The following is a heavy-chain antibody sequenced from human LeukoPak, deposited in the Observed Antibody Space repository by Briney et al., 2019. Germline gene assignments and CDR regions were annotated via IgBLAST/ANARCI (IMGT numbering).Heavy chain of an antibody. CDR2: INHSGST. CDR3: ASYSGNNYYGMDV. CDR1: GGSFSGYY. J-gene: IGHJ6*02. D-gene: IGHD5-12*01. V-gene: IGHV4-34*01. Sequence: SETLSLTCAVYGGSFSGYYWSWIRQPPGKGLEWIGEINHSGSTNYNPSLKSRVTISVDTSKNQFSLKLSSVTAADTAVYYCASYSGNNYYGMDVWGQGTTVTVSS.